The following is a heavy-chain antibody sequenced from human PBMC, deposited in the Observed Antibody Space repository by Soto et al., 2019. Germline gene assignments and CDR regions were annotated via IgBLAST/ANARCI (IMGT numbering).Heavy chain of an antibody. J-gene: IGHJ5*02. Sequence: GESLKISCKGSGYSFTSYWIGWVRQMPGKGLGWMGIIYPGNSDTRYSPSFQGQVTISADKSISTAYLQWSSLKASDTAMYYCARHQIAAAGTGRWFDPWGQGTLVTVSS. CDR1: GYSFTSYW. V-gene: IGHV5-51*01. CDR2: IYPGNSDT. CDR3: ARHQIAAAGTGRWFDP. D-gene: IGHD6-13*01.